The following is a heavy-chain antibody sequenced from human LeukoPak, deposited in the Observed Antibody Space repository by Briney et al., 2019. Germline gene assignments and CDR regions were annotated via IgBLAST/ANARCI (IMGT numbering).Heavy chain of an antibody. J-gene: IGHJ4*02. CDR3: ARVGEYSSSWPFDY. D-gene: IGHD6-13*01. Sequence: GRSLRLSCAASGFTFSSYGMHWVRQAPGKGLEWVAVIWYDGSNKYYADSVKGRFTISRDNSKNTLYLQMNSLRAEDTVVYYCARVGEYSSSWPFDYWGQGTLVTVSS. V-gene: IGHV3-33*01. CDR2: IWYDGSNK. CDR1: GFTFSSYG.